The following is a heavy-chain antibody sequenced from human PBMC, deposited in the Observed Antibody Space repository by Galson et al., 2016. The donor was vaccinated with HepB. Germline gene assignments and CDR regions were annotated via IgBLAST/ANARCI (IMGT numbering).Heavy chain of an antibody. V-gene: IGHV3-48*02. CDR3: AKEATATTGAKTKRVWYFDL. Sequence: SLRLSCAASGFTFSTYSMDWVRQAPGKRLEWISYISTSSSTIYYADSVKGRFTIARDDATNSLYLQMNSLRDEDTAVYYCAKEATATTGAKTKRVWYFDLWGRGTLVTVSS. CDR2: ISTSSSTI. D-gene: IGHD1-7*01. J-gene: IGHJ2*01. CDR1: GFTFSTYS.